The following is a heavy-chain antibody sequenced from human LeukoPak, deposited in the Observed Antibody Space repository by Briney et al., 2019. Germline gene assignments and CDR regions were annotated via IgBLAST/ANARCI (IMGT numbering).Heavy chain of an antibody. J-gene: IGHJ3*02. CDR2: IYSGGST. CDR3: ARDRGRFYAFDI. CDR1: GFTFSSSA. V-gene: IGHV3-53*01. D-gene: IGHD3-3*01. Sequence: GSLRLSCAASGFTFSSSAMSWVRQVPGKGLEWVSVIYSGGSTYYADSVKGRFTISRDNSKNTLYLQMNSLRAEDTAVYYCARDRGRFYAFDIWGQGTMVTVSS.